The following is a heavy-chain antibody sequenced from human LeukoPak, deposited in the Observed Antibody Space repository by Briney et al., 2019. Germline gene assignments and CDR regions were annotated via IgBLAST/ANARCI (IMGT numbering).Heavy chain of an antibody. CDR2: IIPIFGTA. J-gene: IGHJ1*01. CDR3: ARPLGYCSGGSCPD. Sequence: SVKVSCKASGGTFSSYAISWVRQAPGQGLEWMGGIIPIFGTANYAQKFQGRGTITADESTSTAYMELSSLRSEDTAVYYCARPLGYCSGGSCPDWGQGTLVTVSS. D-gene: IGHD2-15*01. CDR1: GGTFSSYA. V-gene: IGHV1-69*13.